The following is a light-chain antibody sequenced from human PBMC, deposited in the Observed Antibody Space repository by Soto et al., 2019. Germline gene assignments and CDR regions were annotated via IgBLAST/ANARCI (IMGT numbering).Light chain of an antibody. J-gene: IGKJ1*01. CDR2: GAS. Sequence: EIVLTQSPGTLSLSPLEMATLSFRASQSVSSGYLAWYQQKPGQAPSLLIYGASSRATGIPDRFSGSGSGTDFTLTISSLQSEDFATYYCQQYYSYPQTFGQGTKVDIK. V-gene: IGKV3-20*01. CDR3: QQYYSYPQT. CDR1: QSVSSGY.